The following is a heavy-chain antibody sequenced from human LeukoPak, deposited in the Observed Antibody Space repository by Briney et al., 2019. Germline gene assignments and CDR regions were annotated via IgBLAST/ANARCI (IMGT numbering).Heavy chain of an antibody. V-gene: IGHV3-48*02. CDR3: ARDLRGGQSA. CDR2: ISSGGKSI. Sequence: PGGSLRLSCAASGFTFSSYGMHWVRQAPGKGLEWVSYISSGGKSIYYAESVQGRFTISRDNAQNSLYLQMNSLRDEDTAVYYCARDLRGGQSAWGQGTLVTVSS. J-gene: IGHJ5*02. CDR1: GFTFSSYG. D-gene: IGHD3-10*01.